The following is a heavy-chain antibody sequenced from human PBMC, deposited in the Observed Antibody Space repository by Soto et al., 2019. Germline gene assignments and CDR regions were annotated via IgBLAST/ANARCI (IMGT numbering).Heavy chain of an antibody. J-gene: IGHJ6*02. V-gene: IGHV3-30*18. D-gene: IGHD3-3*01. CDR3: TKRRNVLRFLEWSSGMEV. CDR2: ISDDGSNK. Sequence: GSLRLACVASGFTFINYGMHWVLQSPGKGLEWVAFISDDGSNKYYADSMRGRFTMSRDNSKRTLYLQMSSLRVEDTAVYYCTKRRNVLRFLEWSSGMEVWGQGTTVTVSS. CDR1: GFTFINYG.